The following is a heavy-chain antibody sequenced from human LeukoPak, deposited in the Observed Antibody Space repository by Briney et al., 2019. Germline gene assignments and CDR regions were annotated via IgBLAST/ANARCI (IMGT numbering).Heavy chain of an antibody. Sequence: GASVKVSCKASGGTFSGYAISWVRQAPGQGLEWMGGIIPIFGTANYAQKFQGRVTITADESTSTAYMELSSLRSEDTAVYYCARGVGYCSSTSCSYDAFDIWGQGTMVTVSS. CDR1: GGTFSGYA. V-gene: IGHV1-69*13. D-gene: IGHD2-2*01. CDR3: ARGVGYCSSTSCSYDAFDI. J-gene: IGHJ3*02. CDR2: IIPIFGTA.